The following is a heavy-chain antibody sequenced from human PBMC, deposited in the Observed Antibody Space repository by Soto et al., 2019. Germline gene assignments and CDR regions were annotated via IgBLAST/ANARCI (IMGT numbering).Heavy chain of an antibody. CDR1: GYTFTGNY. CDR2: VNPDNGGT. D-gene: IGHD3-3*01. V-gene: IGHV1-2*02. J-gene: IGHJ6*02. Sequence: ASVKVSCKASGYTFTGNYIHWVRQAPGQGLEWMGWVNPDNGGTTSAEKFQGRVTMTRDASVTTAYMELYRLTSDDTAVYYCARDPRPPSGWLGFWEYGMDVWGQGTTVTVSS. CDR3: ARDPRPPSGWLGFWEYGMDV.